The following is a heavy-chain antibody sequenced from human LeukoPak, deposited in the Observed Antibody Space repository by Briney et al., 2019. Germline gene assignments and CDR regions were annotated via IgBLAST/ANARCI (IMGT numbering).Heavy chain of an antibody. CDR1: GFTFSSYA. CDR2: ISYDGSIK. D-gene: IGHD3-22*01. V-gene: IGHV3-30-3*01. CDR3: ARDDDDSSGFGDY. J-gene: IGHJ4*02. Sequence: GGSLRLSCAAPGFTFSSYAMHWVCQAPGKGLEWVAVISYDGSIKYYADSVKGRFTISRDNSKNTLYLQMNSLRAEDTAVYYCARDDDDSSGFGDYWGQGTLVTVSS.